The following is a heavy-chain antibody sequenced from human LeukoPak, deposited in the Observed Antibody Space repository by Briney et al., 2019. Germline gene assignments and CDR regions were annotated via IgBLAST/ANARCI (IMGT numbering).Heavy chain of an antibody. D-gene: IGHD6-13*01. J-gene: IGHJ4*02. CDR2: IYWDDDK. Sequence: SGPTLVNPTQTLTLTCTFSGFSLTTSGVGVGWIRQPPGKALEWLALIYWDDDKRHSPSLKSRLTISKDTSKNQVALIMTNMNPVDTATYYCTRIAAAGTDFDYWGQGTLVTVSS. CDR3: TRIAAAGTDFDY. CDR1: GFSLTTSGVG. V-gene: IGHV2-5*02.